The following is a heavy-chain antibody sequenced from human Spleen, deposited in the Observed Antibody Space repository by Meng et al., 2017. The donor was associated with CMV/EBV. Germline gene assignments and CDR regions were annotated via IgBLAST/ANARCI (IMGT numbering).Heavy chain of an antibody. Sequence: QVQLQQWGAGLLKPSETLSLTCAVSGDSINNHYYWGWIRQPPGKGLEWIGSSDFSRTTHYNPSLKSRVTMSADTSKNHFSLSLNSVTAADTAVYYCARDHIVSGQGISWGQGTLVTVSS. CDR2: SDFSRTT. J-gene: IGHJ5*02. D-gene: IGHD2-21*01. V-gene: IGHV4-38-2*02. CDR1: GDSINNHYY. CDR3: ARDHIVSGQGIS.